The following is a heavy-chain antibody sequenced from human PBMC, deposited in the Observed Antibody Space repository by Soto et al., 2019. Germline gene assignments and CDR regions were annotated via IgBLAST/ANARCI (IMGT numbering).Heavy chain of an antibody. CDR1: GFTFSSYG. V-gene: IGHV3-74*01. CDR3: ARGGYSSSSWASDY. Sequence: PGGSLRLSCAASGFTFSSYGMHWVRQAPGKGLVWVSRINSDGSSTTYADSVKGRFTISRDNAKNTLYLQMNSLRAEDTAVYYCARGGYSSSSWASDYWSQGTLVTVSS. CDR2: INSDGSST. J-gene: IGHJ4*02. D-gene: IGHD6-6*01.